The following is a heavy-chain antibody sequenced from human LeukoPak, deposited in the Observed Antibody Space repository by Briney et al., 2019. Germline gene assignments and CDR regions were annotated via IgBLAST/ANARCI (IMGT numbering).Heavy chain of an antibody. CDR1: GGTFSSYA. CDR2: IIPILGIA. J-gene: IGHJ4*02. CDR3: ARDGRLDTAMGGIGL. Sequence: GASVKVSCKASGGTFSSYAISWVRQAPGQGLEWMGRIIPILGIANYAQKFQGRVTITADKSTSTAYMELSSLRSEDTAVYYCARDGRLDTAMGGIGLWGQGTLVTVSS. V-gene: IGHV1-69*04. D-gene: IGHD5-18*01.